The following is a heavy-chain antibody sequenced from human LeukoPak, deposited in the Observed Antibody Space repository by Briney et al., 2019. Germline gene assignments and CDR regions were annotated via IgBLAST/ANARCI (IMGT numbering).Heavy chain of an antibody. CDR1: GGSISSGGYS. CDR2: IYHSGST. CDR3: ARLGYCSGGSCYDRGGFFDY. D-gene: IGHD2-15*01. Sequence: SQTLSLTCAVYGGSISSGGYSWSWFRQPPGKGLEWIGYIYHSGSTYYNPSLNSRVTISVDRSKNQFSLKLSSVTAADTAVYYCARLGYCSGGSCYDRGGFFDYWGQGTLVTVSS. V-gene: IGHV4-30-2*01. J-gene: IGHJ4*02.